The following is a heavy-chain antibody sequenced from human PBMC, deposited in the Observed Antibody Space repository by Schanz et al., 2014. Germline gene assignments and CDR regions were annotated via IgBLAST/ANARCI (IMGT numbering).Heavy chain of an antibody. D-gene: IGHD3-9*01. CDR2: ISHSGGSK. J-gene: IGHJ6*02. CDR1: GFTFNSYA. V-gene: IGHV3-23*01. CDR3: ARDSGPYYDKSMDV. Sequence: DVQLLESGGGLVQPGGPLRLSCAASGFTFNSYAMTWVGQAPGKGLEWVSSISHSGGSKYYADSVKGRFTISRDNSENTLYLQMNSLSADDTAVFYCARDSGPYYDKSMDVWGQGTTXAVSS.